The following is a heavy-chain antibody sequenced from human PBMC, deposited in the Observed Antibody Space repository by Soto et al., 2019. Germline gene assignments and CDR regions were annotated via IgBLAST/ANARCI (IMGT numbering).Heavy chain of an antibody. CDR3: AKRGGYSGYDIDY. Sequence: QVQLVESGGGEVQPGRALRLSCAASGFTFSSHGMHWVRQAPGKGLEWVAVISYDGSHKYYADSVKGRFTISRDNSKNTLYLQVNSLRVEDTAVYYCAKRGGYSGYDIDYWGQGTLVTVSS. CDR1: GFTFSSHG. V-gene: IGHV3-30*18. CDR2: ISYDGSHK. D-gene: IGHD5-12*01. J-gene: IGHJ4*02.